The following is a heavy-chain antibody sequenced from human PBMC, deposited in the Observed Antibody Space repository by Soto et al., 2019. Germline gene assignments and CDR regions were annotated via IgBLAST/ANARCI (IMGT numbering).Heavy chain of an antibody. D-gene: IGHD5-12*01. Sequence: SVKVSCKASGYTFTGYYMHWVRQAPGQGLEWMGRIIPILGIANYAQKFQGRVTITADKSTSTAYMELSSLRSEDTAVYYCADGNSGYPFDYWGQGTLVTVSS. CDR1: GYTFTGYY. CDR2: IIPILGIA. J-gene: IGHJ4*02. V-gene: IGHV1-69*02. CDR3: ADGNSGYPFDY.